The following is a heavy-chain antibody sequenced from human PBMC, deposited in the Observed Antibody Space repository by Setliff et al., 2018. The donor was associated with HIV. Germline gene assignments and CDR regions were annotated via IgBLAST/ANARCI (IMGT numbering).Heavy chain of an antibody. J-gene: IGHJ6*03. D-gene: IGHD3-3*01. CDR1: GFAFSSYS. Sequence: GGSLRLSCAASGFAFSSYSMNWVRQAPGKGLEWVSSISSSSSYIYYADSVQGRFTISRDNAKNSLYLQMNSLRAEDTAVYYCARGRGKDVLRFLEWPSNYYYMDVWGKGTTVTVS. CDR2: ISSSSSYI. V-gene: IGHV3-21*01. CDR3: ARGRGKDVLRFLEWPSNYYYMDV.